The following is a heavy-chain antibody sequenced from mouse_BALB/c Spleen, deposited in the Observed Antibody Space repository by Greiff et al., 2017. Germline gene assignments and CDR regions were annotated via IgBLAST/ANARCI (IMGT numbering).Heavy chain of an antibody. CDR2: ISSGSSTI. CDR3: ARESGDNYYEAY. CDR1: GFTFSSFG. D-gene: IGHD1-1*01. Sequence: DVKLVESGGGLVQPGGSRKLSCAASGFTFSSFGMHWVRQAPEKGLEWVAYISSGSSTIYYADTVTGRFTISRDNPKNTLFLQMTSLRSEDTAMYYCARESGDNYYEAYWGQGTLVTVSA. J-gene: IGHJ3*01. V-gene: IGHV5-17*02.